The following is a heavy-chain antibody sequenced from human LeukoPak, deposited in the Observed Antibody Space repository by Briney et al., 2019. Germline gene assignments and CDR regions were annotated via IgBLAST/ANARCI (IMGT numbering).Heavy chain of an antibody. V-gene: IGHV3-33*01. Sequence: QPGRSLRLSCAASGFTFSSYGMHWVRQAPGKGLEWVAVIWYDGSNKYYADSVKGRFTISRDNSKNTLYLQMNSLRAEDTAVYYCARSSIAARLVDDWGQGTLVTVSS. D-gene: IGHD6-6*01. CDR2: IWYDGSNK. CDR3: ARSSIAARLVDD. CDR1: GFTFSSYG. J-gene: IGHJ4*02.